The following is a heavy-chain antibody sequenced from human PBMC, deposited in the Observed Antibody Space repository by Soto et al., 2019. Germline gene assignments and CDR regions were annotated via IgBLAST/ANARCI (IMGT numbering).Heavy chain of an antibody. CDR2: IYYSGST. CDR3: ARVTKAFSGYERWFDP. J-gene: IGHJ5*02. Sequence: SETLSLTCTVSVGSISSYYWSWIRQPPGKGLEWIGYIYYSGSTNYNPSLKSRVTISVDTSKNQFSLKLSSVTAADTAVYYCARVTKAFSGYERWFDPWGQGTLVTVSS. CDR1: VGSISSYY. V-gene: IGHV4-59*01. D-gene: IGHD5-12*01.